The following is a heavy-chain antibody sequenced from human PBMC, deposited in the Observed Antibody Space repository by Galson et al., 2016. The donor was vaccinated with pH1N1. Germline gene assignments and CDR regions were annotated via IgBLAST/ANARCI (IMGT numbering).Heavy chain of an antibody. Sequence: SLRLSCAVSGFTFSSYWMSWVRQAPGKGLEWVANIKQDGSVKYYVDSVKGRFTISRDNAKNSLYLQMNSLTGEDTAVYYCARKGLPDVWGQGTTVTVSS. CDR3: ARKGLPDV. CDR2: IKQDGSVK. CDR1: GFTFSSYW. V-gene: IGHV3-7*01. J-gene: IGHJ6*02.